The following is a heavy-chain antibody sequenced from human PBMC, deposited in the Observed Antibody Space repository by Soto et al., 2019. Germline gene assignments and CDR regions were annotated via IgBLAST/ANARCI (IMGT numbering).Heavy chain of an antibody. J-gene: IGHJ1*01. CDR2: IYYTGST. D-gene: IGHD1-20*01. CDR1: GGSISRSGYS. V-gene: IGHV4-30-2*01. CDR3: ASGDNSVPYFQH. Sequence: QLQLQESGSGLVKPSQTLSLTCGVSGGSISRSGYSWSWIRQPPGKGLEWIGYIYYTGSTYYNPSLKSRVTLSLDRSKNQFSLNLNSVTAADTAVYYCASGDNSVPYFQHWGQGTLVSVSS.